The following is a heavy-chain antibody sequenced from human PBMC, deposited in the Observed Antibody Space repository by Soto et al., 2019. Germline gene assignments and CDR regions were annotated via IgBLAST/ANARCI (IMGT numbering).Heavy chain of an antibody. J-gene: IGHJ4*02. CDR2: IYYSGRA. CDR1: GGSISSYY. Sequence: LSLTCTVSGGSISSYYWNWIRQPPGKGVEWIGYIYYSGRANYNPSLKSRVTISVDTSKNQFSLKLSSVTAADTAVYYCARDPGITGTTDYFDYWGQGTLVTVSS. D-gene: IGHD1-7*01. V-gene: IGHV4-59*01. CDR3: ARDPGITGTTDYFDY.